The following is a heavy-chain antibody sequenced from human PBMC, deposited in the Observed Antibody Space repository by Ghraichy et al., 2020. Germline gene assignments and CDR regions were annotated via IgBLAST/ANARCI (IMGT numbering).Heavy chain of an antibody. CDR2: ISPISSTI. V-gene: IGHV3-48*02. CDR3: VRGEGASDNFYYYHGMDV. CDR1: GFTFSSYS. Sequence: GGSLRLSCAASGFTFSSYSMNWVRQSPGKGLEWVSYISPISSTIYYADSVRGRFTISRDNAKNSLSLQMNSLSDEDTAVYYCVRGEGASDNFYYYHGMDVWGQGTTVTVSS. D-gene: IGHD1-26*01. J-gene: IGHJ6*02.